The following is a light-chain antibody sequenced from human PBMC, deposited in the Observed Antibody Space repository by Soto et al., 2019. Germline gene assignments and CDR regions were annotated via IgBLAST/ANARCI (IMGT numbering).Light chain of an antibody. CDR3: QQSSTTPWT. J-gene: IGKJ1*01. CDR1: RNIDTY. CDR2: GAS. V-gene: IGKV1-39*01. Sequence: DIQMTQSPSSLSASFGDRVTLTCRASRNIDTYLNWYQQKPGTAPKLLMYGASSLHSGVPSRFSGSGSGTDFTLTISSLQPEDFATYYCQQSSTTPWTFGQGTKVEIK.